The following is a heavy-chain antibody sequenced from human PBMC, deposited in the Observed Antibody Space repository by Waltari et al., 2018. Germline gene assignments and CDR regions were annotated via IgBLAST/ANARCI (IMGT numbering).Heavy chain of an antibody. CDR1: GFTFSDSW. CDR3: ARDKSGSMDV. CDR2: IRPDVSEK. D-gene: IGHD3-10*01. V-gene: IGHV3-7*03. Sequence: EVQLVESGGGLVQPGESLRLSCTTSGFTFSDSWWSWGRQAPGKGLEWLANIRPDVSEKYYVDSVRGRFTISRDNAKNSLYLQMNSLRTEDTAVYFCARDKSGSMDVWGQGTTVTVSS. J-gene: IGHJ6*02.